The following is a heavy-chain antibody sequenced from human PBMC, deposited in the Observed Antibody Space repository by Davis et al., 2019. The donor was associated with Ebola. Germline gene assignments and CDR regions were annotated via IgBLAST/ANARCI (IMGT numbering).Heavy chain of an antibody. Sequence: MPSETLSLTCTVSGGSISSGDYYWSWIRQPPGKGLEWIGYIYYSGTTYYNPSLKRRLTMSVDTSNNQFSLKLSSATAADTAVYYCATVNYDTREFDSWGQGTLVTVSS. CDR2: IYYSGTT. J-gene: IGHJ4*02. CDR1: GGSISSGDYY. V-gene: IGHV4-30-4*01. CDR3: ATVNYDTREFDS. D-gene: IGHD3-22*01.